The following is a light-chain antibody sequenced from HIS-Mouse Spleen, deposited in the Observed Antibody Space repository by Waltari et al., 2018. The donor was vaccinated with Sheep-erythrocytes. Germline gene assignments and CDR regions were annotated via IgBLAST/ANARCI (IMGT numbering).Light chain of an antibody. Sequence: QSALTQPPSASGSPGQSVTISCTGPSSDVGGYNYVSWYQQHPGKAPKLMIYAVSKRPSGVPDRFSGSKAGHTASRTVSVLQAEDEADYYCSSYAGSNNWVFGGGTKLTVL. J-gene: IGLJ3*02. CDR2: AVS. CDR3: SSYAGSNNWV. CDR1: SSDVGGYNY. V-gene: IGLV2-8*01.